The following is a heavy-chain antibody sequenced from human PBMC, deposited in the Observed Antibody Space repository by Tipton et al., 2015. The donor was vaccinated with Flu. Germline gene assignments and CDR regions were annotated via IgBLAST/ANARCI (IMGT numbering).Heavy chain of an antibody. Sequence: LRLSCTVSGDSISTTIYYWDWVRQPPGKGLEWIGSIYYSGTTYYNPSLKSRVTISVDSSKNEFSLTLASLTAADTAVYYCARDLWNDRRAYYYYGVDVWGPGP. V-gene: IGHV4-39*07. D-gene: IGHD1-1*01. CDR3: ARDLWNDRRAYYYYGVDV. CDR2: IYYSGTT. J-gene: IGHJ6*02. CDR1: GDSISTTIYY.